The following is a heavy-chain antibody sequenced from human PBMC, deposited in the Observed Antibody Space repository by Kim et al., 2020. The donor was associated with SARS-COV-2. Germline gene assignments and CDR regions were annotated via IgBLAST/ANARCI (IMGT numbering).Heavy chain of an antibody. V-gene: IGHV3-74*01. CDR3: ARGMGDY. Sequence: DGSLTNYAESVEGRFTVSRDNMENTVYLQMNRLRAEDTAVYYCARGMGDYVGRGTLVTVS. CDR2: DGSLT. J-gene: IGHJ4*02. D-gene: IGHD1-26*01.